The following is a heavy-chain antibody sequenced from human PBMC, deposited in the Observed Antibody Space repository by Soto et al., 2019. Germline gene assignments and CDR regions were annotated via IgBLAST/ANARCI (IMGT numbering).Heavy chain of an antibody. D-gene: IGHD3-3*01. J-gene: IGHJ4*02. CDR1: GFTFSSYW. CDR3: ARGEYYDFWSGPYFDY. CDR2: IKQDGSEK. V-gene: IGHV3-7*01. Sequence: GGSLRLSCAASGFTFSSYWMSWVRQAPGKGLEWVANIKQDGSEKYYVDSVKGRFTISSDNAKNSLYLQMNSLRAEDTAVYYCARGEYYDFWSGPYFDYWGQGTLVTVSS.